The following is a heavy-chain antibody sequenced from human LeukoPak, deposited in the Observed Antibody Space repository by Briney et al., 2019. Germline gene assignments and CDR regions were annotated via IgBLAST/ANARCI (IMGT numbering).Heavy chain of an antibody. J-gene: IGHJ4*02. V-gene: IGHV4-4*07. CDR3: ARDRASYGDYSFDY. Sequence: PSETLSLTCTVSGGSISSYYWSWIRQPAGKGLGWIGRIYTSGSTNYNPSLKSRVTMSVDTSKNQFSLKLSSVTAADTAVYYCARDRASYGDYSFDYWGQGTLVTVSS. CDR2: IYTSGST. D-gene: IGHD4-17*01. CDR1: GGSISSYY.